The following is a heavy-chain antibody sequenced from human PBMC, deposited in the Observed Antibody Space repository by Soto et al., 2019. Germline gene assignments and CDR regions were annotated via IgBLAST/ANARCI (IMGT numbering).Heavy chain of an antibody. CDR1: GGSISSSSYY. CDR3: AIRIDVGHYYGSGSYFRMDV. Sequence: PSETLSLTCTVSGGSISSSSYYWGWIRQPPGKGLEWIGSIYYSGSTYYNPSLKSRVTISVDTSKNQFSLKLSSVTAAETAVYYCAIRIDVGHYYGSGSYFRMDVWGKGTTVTVSS. J-gene: IGHJ6*04. D-gene: IGHD3-10*01. V-gene: IGHV4-39*01. CDR2: IYYSGST.